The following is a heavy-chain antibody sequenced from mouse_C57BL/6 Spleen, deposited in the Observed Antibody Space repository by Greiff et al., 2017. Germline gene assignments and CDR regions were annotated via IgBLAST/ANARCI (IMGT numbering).Heavy chain of an antibody. Sequence: EVQLQQSGPGLVKPSPSLSLTFSVTGSSITRGYYWNWIRQFPGNKLEWMGYIRYDGSNNYNPSLKNRISIARDTSKNQFFLKLNSVTTEDTATYDCARDEELRPFAYWGQGTLVTVSA. J-gene: IGHJ3*01. CDR1: GSSITRGYY. CDR2: IRYDGSN. CDR3: ARDEELRPFAY. D-gene: IGHD1-1*01. V-gene: IGHV3-6*01.